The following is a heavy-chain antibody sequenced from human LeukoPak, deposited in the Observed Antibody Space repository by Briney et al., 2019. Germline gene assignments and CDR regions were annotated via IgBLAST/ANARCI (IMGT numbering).Heavy chain of an antibody. D-gene: IGHD3-3*01. J-gene: IGHJ6*03. CDR3: ARDYDFWSGYPDYYYYYYMDV. V-gene: IGHV4-39*07. CDR2: IYYSGST. CDR1: GGSISSSSYY. Sequence: PSETLSLTCTVSGGSISSSSYYWGWIRQPPGKGLEWIGSIYYSGSTYYNPSLKSRVTISVDTSKNQFSLKLSSVTAADTAVYYCARDYDFWSGYPDYYYYYYMDVWGKGTTVTVSS.